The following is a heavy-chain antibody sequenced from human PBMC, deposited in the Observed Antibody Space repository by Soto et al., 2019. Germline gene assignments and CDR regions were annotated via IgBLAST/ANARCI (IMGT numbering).Heavy chain of an antibody. CDR3: ASYYYDSTGDNWFDP. V-gene: IGHV6-1*01. CDR2: TYYRSKWYN. Sequence: PSQTLSLTCPISGGSVSSDSAAWNCIRQSPARGLEWLGRTYYRSKWYNDYSVSVKSRITINPDTSKNQFSLQLNSVTPEDTAVYYCASYYYDSTGDNWFDPWGQGTLVTVSS. D-gene: IGHD3-22*01. J-gene: IGHJ5*02. CDR1: GGSVSSDSAA.